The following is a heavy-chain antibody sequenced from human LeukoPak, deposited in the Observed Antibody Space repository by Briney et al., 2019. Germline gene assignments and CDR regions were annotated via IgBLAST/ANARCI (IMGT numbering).Heavy chain of an antibody. J-gene: IGHJ4*02. CDR1: GFTVSSNY. CDR2: IYSGGST. CDR3: ARSKSHYYDSSGWYY. D-gene: IGHD3-22*01. V-gene: IGHV3-66*01. Sequence: GGSLRLSCAASGFTVSSNYMSWVRQAPGKGLEWVSVIYSGGSTYYADSVKGRFTISRDNSKNTLYLQMNSLRAEDTAVYYCARSKSHYYDSSGWYYWGQGTLVTVSS.